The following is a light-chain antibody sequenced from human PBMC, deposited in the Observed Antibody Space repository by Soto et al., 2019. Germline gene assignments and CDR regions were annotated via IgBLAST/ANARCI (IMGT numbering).Light chain of an antibody. CDR1: QSISSY. CDR2: KAS. V-gene: IGKV1-5*03. Sequence: DIQMTQSPSSLSASVGDRVTITCRASQSISSYLNWYQQKPGKAPKLLIYKASTLESGVPSRFSGSGSGTEFTLTISSLQPDDFATYYCQQYNNYGSWTFGQGTKVEIK. CDR3: QQYNNYGSWT. J-gene: IGKJ1*01.